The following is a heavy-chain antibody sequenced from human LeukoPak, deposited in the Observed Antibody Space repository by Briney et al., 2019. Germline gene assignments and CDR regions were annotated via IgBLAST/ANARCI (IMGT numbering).Heavy chain of an antibody. D-gene: IGHD3-10*01. Sequence: LPGGSLRLSCAASGFTVSSNYMSWVRQAPGKGLEWVSIIYSGGSTYYADSVKGRFTISRDNSKNTLYLQMNSLRAEDTAVYYCARVTGSYYPFDYWGQGTLDTVSS. CDR2: IYSGGST. V-gene: IGHV3-53*01. CDR3: ARVTGSYYPFDY. J-gene: IGHJ4*02. CDR1: GFTVSSNY.